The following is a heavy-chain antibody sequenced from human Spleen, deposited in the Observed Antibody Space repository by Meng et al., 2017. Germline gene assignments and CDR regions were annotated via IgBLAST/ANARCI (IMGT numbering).Heavy chain of an antibody. D-gene: IGHD3-9*01. J-gene: IGHJ4*02. CDR1: GFTFSSYN. V-gene: IGHV3-74*03. CDR3: ARDADWVIFDH. CDR2: INTDASST. Sequence: VQLWGSGGGVVEPVGSRRLSCAASGFTFSSYNMHWVRQTPGEGLVWVSRINTDASSTTYADSVKGRFTISRDDAKNTVYLQMNSLRAEDTAVYYCARDADWVIFDHWGQGALVTVS.